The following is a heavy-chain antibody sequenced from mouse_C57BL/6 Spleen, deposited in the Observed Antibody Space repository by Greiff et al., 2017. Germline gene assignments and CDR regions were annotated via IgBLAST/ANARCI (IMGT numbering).Heavy chain of an antibody. CDR3: ARVMVPYFDY. J-gene: IGHJ2*01. V-gene: IGHV1-26*01. D-gene: IGHD2-1*01. CDR1: GYTFTDYY. CDR2: INPNNGGT. Sequence: VQLQQSGPELVKPGASVKISCKASGYTFTDYYMNWVKQSHGKSLEWIGDINPNNGGTSYNQKFKGKATLTVDKSSSTAYMELRSLTSEDSAVYYCARVMVPYFDYWGQGTTLTVSS.